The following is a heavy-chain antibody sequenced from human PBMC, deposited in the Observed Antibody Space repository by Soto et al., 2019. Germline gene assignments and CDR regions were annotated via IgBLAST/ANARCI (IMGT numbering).Heavy chain of an antibody. Sequence: SAVMLRTYGISLVRLAPEKGLEWVANIKQDGSEKYYVDSVKGRFTISRDNAKNSLYLQMNSLRAEDTAVYYCATHLDP. CDR1: AVMLRTYG. CDR2: IKQDGSEK. J-gene: IGHJ5*02. CDR3: ATHLDP. V-gene: IGHV3-7*01.